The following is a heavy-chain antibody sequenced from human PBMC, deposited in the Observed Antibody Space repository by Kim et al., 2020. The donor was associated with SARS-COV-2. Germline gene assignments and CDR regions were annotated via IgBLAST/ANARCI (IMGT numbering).Heavy chain of an antibody. CDR3: AHRRSITVIFYY. CDR1: GFSLSTSGVG. D-gene: IGHD1-20*01. V-gene: IGHV2-5*02. J-gene: IGHJ4*02. Sequence: SGPTLVNPTQTLTLTCTFSGFSLSTSGVGVGWIRQPPGKALEWLALIYWDDDKRYSPTLKSRLTTTKDTSKNQVVLTMTNMDPVDTATYYCAHRRSITVIFYYWGQGTLVTVSS. CDR2: IYWDDDK.